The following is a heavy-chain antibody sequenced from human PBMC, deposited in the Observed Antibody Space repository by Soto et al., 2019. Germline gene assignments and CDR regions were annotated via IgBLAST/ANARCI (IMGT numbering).Heavy chain of an antibody. CDR3: ARGLRASFGVRLSYYYYGMDV. Sequence: SETLSLTCSVYGWSFGDYYWSWIRQSPGKGLESIGEIDHTGSTNHNPSLKSRVTISVDTSKNHFSLKLSSVTAADTAVYYCARGLRASFGVRLSYYYYGMDVWGQGTTVTVSS. CDR1: GWSFGDYY. CDR2: IDHTGST. J-gene: IGHJ6*02. V-gene: IGHV4-34*01. D-gene: IGHD3-10*01.